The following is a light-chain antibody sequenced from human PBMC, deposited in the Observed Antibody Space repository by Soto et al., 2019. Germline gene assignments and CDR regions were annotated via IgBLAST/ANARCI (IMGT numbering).Light chain of an antibody. CDR1: SSNIGSNT. V-gene: IGLV1-44*01. CDR2: SNN. CDR3: AAWDASLNGRV. Sequence: QSVLTQPPSASGTPGQRVTISCSGSSSNIGSNTVNWYQQLPGTAPKLLIYSNNQRPSGVPDRFSGSKSGTSASLAISGLQPEDEADYYCAAWDASLNGRVFGGGTKLTVL. J-gene: IGLJ3*02.